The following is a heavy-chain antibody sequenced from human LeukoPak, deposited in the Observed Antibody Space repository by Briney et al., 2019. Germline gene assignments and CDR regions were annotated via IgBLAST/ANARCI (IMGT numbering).Heavy chain of an antibody. CDR2: VHFSGST. Sequence: SETLSLTCAVSSASVTSHHWAWIRQPAGKGLEWVGRVHFSGSTNYNPSLGSRVALSLDKSKNELSLTLKSVSAAATAVYFCARDESSRDDSGGYHYWGRGVLVTVSS. V-gene: IGHV4-4*07. J-gene: IGHJ4*02. D-gene: IGHD3-22*01. CDR1: SASVTSHH. CDR3: ARDESSRDDSGGYHY.